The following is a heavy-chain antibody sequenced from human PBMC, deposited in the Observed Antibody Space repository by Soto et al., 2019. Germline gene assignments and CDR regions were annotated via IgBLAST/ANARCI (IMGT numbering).Heavy chain of an antibody. CDR1: GGTMNSYY. J-gene: IGHJ5*02. V-gene: IGHV4-4*07. Sequence: QVHLQESGPGLVKPSETLSLNCTVSGGTMNSYYWTWIQQPAGKGLEWIGRIYSSGSTKYNPSLQSRVTMSLDTSKNQFSLRLTSVTAADTAVYYCARGQRFSDWFDPWGQGTLVTVSS. CDR3: ARGQRFSDWFDP. CDR2: IYSSGST. D-gene: IGHD3-3*01.